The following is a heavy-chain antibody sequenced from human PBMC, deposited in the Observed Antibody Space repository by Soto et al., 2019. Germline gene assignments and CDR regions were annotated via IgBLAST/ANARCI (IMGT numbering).Heavy chain of an antibody. CDR1: GFTFSSYA. Sequence: EVQLLESGGGLVQPGGSLRLSCAASGFTFSSYAMSWVRQAPGKGLEWVSAISGSGGSTYYADSVKGRFTISRDNSKNTLYLQMNSRRAEDTAVYYWAQLLNGNYYYGMDVWGQGTTVTVSS. J-gene: IGHJ6*02. D-gene: IGHD2-2*01. V-gene: IGHV3-23*01. CDR2: ISGSGGST. CDR3: AQLLNGNYYYGMDV.